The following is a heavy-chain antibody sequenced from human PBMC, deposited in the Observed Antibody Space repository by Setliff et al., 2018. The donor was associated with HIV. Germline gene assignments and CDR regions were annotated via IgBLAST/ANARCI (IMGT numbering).Heavy chain of an antibody. CDR2: IYTTGST. CDR3: ARRDGYSYGFYFDY. D-gene: IGHD5-18*01. V-gene: IGHV4-4*09. CDR1: GGSISSSNYY. J-gene: IGHJ4*02. Sequence: SETLSLTCTVSGGSISSSNYYWSWVRQPPGKGLEWIGYIYTTGSTNYNPSLKSRVTMSVGTSKNQFSLKLSSVTAADTAVYYCARRDGYSYGFYFDYWGQGTLVTVSS.